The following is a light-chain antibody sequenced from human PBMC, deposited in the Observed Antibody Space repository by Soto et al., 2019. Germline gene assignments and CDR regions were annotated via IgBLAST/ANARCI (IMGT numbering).Light chain of an antibody. V-gene: IGLV8-61*01. CDR1: SGSVFTVHY. CDR2: STN. Sequence: QAVVTKDQWFSLSPGGTSTFTCALDSGSVFTVHYPSWYRQTPAQAQRTLIYSTNSRSSGVPDRFSGSILGNKSALTITGAQADDESAYFCVLYMGSDVVFGGGTKITVL. J-gene: IGLJ2*01. CDR3: VLYMGSDVV.